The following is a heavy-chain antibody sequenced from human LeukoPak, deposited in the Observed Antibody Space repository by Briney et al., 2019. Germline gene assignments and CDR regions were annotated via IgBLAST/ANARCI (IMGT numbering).Heavy chain of an antibody. CDR2: IKKDGSEK. Sequence: GGSLRLSCAASGFTFSSYWMSWVRQAPGKGLEWVANIKKDGSEKYYVDSVKGRFTISRDNAKTSLYLQMNSLRAEDTAVYYCARVLMALWYYYMDVWGKGTTVTVSS. D-gene: IGHD5-24*01. CDR1: GFTFSSYW. CDR3: ARVLMALWYYYMDV. J-gene: IGHJ6*03. V-gene: IGHV3-7*01.